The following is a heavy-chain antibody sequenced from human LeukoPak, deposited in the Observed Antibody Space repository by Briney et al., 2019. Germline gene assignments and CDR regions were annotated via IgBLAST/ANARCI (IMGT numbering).Heavy chain of an antibody. Sequence: PSETLSLTCTVSGGSISSSSYYWGWIRQPPGKGLEWIGSIYYSGSTYYNPSLKSRVTISVDTSKNQFSLKLSSVTAADTAVYYCARDNLNWFDPGGREPWSPSPQ. CDR2: IYYSGST. J-gene: IGHJ5*02. D-gene: IGHD1-20*01. CDR1: GGSISSSSYY. CDR3: ARDNLNWFDP. V-gene: IGHV4-39*07.